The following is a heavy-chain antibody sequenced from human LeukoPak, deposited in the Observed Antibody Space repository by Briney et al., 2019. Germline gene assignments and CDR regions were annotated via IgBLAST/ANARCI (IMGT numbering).Heavy chain of an antibody. D-gene: IGHD2-2*01. CDR3: ARDGTLKYCSSISCYGFAFDI. Sequence: SVKVSCKASGGTFSSYAISWVRQAPGQGLEWMGGIIPIFGTANYAQKFQGRVTITADESTSTAYMELSSLRSEDTAVYYCARDGTLKYCSSISCYGFAFDIWGQGTMVTVSS. CDR2: IIPIFGTA. V-gene: IGHV1-69*13. CDR1: GGTFSSYA. J-gene: IGHJ3*02.